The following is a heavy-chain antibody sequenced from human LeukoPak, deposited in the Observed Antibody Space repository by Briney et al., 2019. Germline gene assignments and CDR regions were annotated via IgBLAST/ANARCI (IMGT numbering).Heavy chain of an antibody. CDR1: GFTFSDYY. D-gene: IGHD2-15*01. CDR2: ISSSGSTI. Sequence: GGSLRLSCAASGFTFSDYYTSWIRQAPGKGLEWVSYISSSGSTIYYADSVKGRFTISRDNAKNSLYLQMNSLGAEDTAVYYCARLGSRDWFDPWGQGTLVTVSS. J-gene: IGHJ5*02. CDR3: ARLGSRDWFDP. V-gene: IGHV3-11*04.